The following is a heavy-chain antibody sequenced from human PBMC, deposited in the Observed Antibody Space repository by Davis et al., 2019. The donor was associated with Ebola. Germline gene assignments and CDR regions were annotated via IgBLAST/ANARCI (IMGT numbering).Heavy chain of an antibody. CDR3: AKGRDWNFGYFFDY. CDR1: GFTFSAYA. D-gene: IGHD1-7*01. J-gene: IGHJ4*02. V-gene: IGHV3-23*01. Sequence: GESLKISCAASGFTFSAYAMTWVRQAPGKGLEWLSTLSCGAHNTYYADSVKGRFTISRDNSNNALYLQMNSLRAGDTAVYYCAKGRDWNFGYFFDYWGPGILVTVSS. CDR2: LSCGAHNT.